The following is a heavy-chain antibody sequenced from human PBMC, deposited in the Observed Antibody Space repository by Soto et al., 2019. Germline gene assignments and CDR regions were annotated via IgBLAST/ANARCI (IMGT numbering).Heavy chain of an antibody. D-gene: IGHD6-13*01. Sequence: QVQLQESGPGLVKPSETLSLTCTVSGASISAYYWSWIRQSPGKGLEWIGYIYYTGSTNYSPSLKSRVTIXVXTXXNQLSLKLNSVTAADTAVYYCARHTAVSSSWYLDDWGQGTLVTVSS. J-gene: IGHJ4*02. V-gene: IGHV4-59*08. CDR3: ARHTAVSSSWYLDD. CDR1: GASISAYY. CDR2: IYYTGST.